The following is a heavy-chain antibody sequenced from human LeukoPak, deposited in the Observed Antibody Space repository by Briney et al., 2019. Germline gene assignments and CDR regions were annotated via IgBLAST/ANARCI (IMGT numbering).Heavy chain of an antibody. Sequence: SETLSLTCAVSGGSISSSNWWSWVRQPPGKGLEWIVEIYHSGSTNYNPSLKSRVTISVDKSKNQFSLKLSSVTAADTAVYYCARESSKRQLVRYFDYWGQGTLVTVSS. CDR1: GGSISSSNW. CDR3: ARESSKRQLVRYFDY. V-gene: IGHV4-4*02. J-gene: IGHJ4*02. D-gene: IGHD6-6*01. CDR2: IYHSGST.